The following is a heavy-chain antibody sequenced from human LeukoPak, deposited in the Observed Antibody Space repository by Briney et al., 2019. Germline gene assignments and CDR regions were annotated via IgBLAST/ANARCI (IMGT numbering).Heavy chain of an antibody. CDR3: ARVRGYCGGDCFGGGDAFDI. J-gene: IGHJ3*02. D-gene: IGHD2-21*01. CDR2: INPNSGGT. V-gene: IGHV1-2*04. Sequence: GASVKVSCKASGYTFTGYYMHWVRQAPGQGLEWMGWINPNSGGTNYAQKFQGWATMTRDTSISTAYMELSRLRSDDTAVYYCARVRGYCGGDCFGGGDAFDIWGQGTMVTVSS. CDR1: GYTFTGYY.